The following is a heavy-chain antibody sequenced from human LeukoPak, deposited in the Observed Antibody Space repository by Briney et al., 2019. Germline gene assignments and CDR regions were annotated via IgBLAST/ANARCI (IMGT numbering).Heavy chain of an antibody. CDR3: ARVLYLYGSSSARFDY. CDR1: GFTFSSYE. Sequence: TGGSLRLSCAASGFTFSSYEMNWVRQAPGKGLEWVSKISSSGSTINYADSVKGRFTISRDNAKNSLYLQTNSLRAEDTAVYYCARVLYLYGSSSARFDYWGQGTLVTVSS. D-gene: IGHD6-6*01. J-gene: IGHJ4*02. V-gene: IGHV3-48*03. CDR2: ISSSGSTI.